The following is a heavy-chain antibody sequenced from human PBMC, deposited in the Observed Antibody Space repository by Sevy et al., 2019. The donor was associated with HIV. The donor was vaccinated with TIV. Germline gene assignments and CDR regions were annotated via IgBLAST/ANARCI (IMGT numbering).Heavy chain of an antibody. CDR2: ISYDGSNK. J-gene: IGHJ4*02. CDR1: GFTFSSYA. V-gene: IGHV3-30-3*01. CDR3: ARGVGAGSGWYYFDY. D-gene: IGHD6-19*01. Sequence: GESLKISCADSGFTFSSYAMHWVRQAPGKGLEWVAIISYDGSNKYYADSVKGRFTISRDNSKNTLYLQMNSLRAEDTAVYYCARGVGAGSGWYYFDYWGQGTLVTVSS.